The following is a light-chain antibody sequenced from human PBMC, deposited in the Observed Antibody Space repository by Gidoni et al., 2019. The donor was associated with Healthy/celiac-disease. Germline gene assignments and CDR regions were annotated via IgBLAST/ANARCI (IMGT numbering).Light chain of an antibody. CDR2: EVS. V-gene: IGLV2-14*01. CDR1: SSDVGGYNY. Sequence: QSALTQPAPVSGSPGQSITISCTGTSSDVGGYNYVSWYQQHPGKAPKLMIYEVSNRPSGVSNRFSGSKSGNTASLTSSGLQAEDEADYYCSSYTSSSTLGFGGGTKLTVL. J-gene: IGLJ2*01. CDR3: SSYTSSSTLG.